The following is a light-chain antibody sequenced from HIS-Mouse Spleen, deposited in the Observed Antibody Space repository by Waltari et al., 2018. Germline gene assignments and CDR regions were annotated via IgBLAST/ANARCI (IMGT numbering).Light chain of an antibody. V-gene: IGLV2-23*01. Sequence: QSALTQPASVSGSPGQSITISCTGTSSDVGSYNLVSWYQQHPGKAPKLMISEGSKRPSGVANRFSGSKSGNTASLTSSGLQAEDEADYYCCSYAGSSTWVFGGGTKLTVL. CDR1: SSDVGSYNL. J-gene: IGLJ3*02. CDR3: CSYAGSSTWV. CDR2: EGS.